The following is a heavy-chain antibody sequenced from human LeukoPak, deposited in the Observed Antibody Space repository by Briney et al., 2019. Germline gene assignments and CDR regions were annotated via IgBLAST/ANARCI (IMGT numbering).Heavy chain of an antibody. J-gene: IGHJ6*02. Sequence: PGRSLRLSCAASGFTFSSYGMHWVRQAPGKGLEWVAVILYDGSNTYYADSVKGRFTISRDNSKNTLYLQMNSLRAEDTAVYYCAKGTVLRYFDWSPIAPNYYYGMDVWGQGTTVTVSS. CDR3: AKGTVLRYFDWSPIAPNYYYGMDV. CDR2: ILYDGSNT. CDR1: GFTFSSYG. D-gene: IGHD3-9*01. V-gene: IGHV3-30*18.